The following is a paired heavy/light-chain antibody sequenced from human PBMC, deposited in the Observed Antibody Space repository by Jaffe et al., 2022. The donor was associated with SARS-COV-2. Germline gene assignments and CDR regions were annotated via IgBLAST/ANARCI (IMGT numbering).Light chain of an antibody. CDR3: AAWDDNLSGYV. J-gene: IGLJ1*01. V-gene: IGLV1-47*01. CDR1: RSSIGSNY. CDR2: RNN. Sequence: QSVLTQPPSVSGTPGQRVTISCSGSRSSIGSNYVYWYQHLSGTAPKLLIYRNNQRPSGVPDRFSGSKSGTSASLAISGLRSEDEADYYCAAWDDNLSGYVFGAGTRVTVL.
Heavy chain of an antibody. Sequence: QVQLQESGPGLVKPSETLSLSCTVSGDSMRSFYWSWIRQPPGKGLEWIGYIYYSGSSNLSPSLKSRVTMSVDTTKNQLSLNLRSVTAADTAVYYCARSGQTGGSADYGYFSHGLDVWGQGTTVTVSS. V-gene: IGHV4-59*01. CDR1: GDSMRSFY. D-gene: IGHD3-10*01. CDR3: ARSGQTGGSADYGYFSHGLDV. CDR2: IYYSGSS. J-gene: IGHJ6*02.